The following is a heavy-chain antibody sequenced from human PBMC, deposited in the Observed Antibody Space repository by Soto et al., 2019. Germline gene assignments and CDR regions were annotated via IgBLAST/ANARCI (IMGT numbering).Heavy chain of an antibody. CDR2: ITGSGGRT. J-gene: IGHJ5*02. CDR1: GFTFSNYV. Sequence: EVQLLESGGGLVQPGGSLRLSCAASGFTFSNYVMTWVRQAPGKGLEWVSGITGSGGRTYYADSVKGRFTISRDNSKNTLYLQMNSLRGEDTAVYYCVRAVPTAKGAFDPWGQGTLVTVSS. D-gene: IGHD2-21*02. CDR3: VRAVPTAKGAFDP. V-gene: IGHV3-23*01.